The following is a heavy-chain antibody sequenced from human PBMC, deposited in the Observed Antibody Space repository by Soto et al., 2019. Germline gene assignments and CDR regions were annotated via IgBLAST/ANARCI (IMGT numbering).Heavy chain of an antibody. J-gene: IGHJ6*02. V-gene: IGHV1-69*01. CDR2: IMPLYAKP. Sequence: QVQLVQSGAEVNKPGSSVKVSCKASGGTFNTYTISWVRQVSGQGLEWMGGIMPLYAKPTYAQTFQGRLMIAADEHTNTVYMELSSLRSEDTALYYCASLNNWSSGDGRIDVWGRGTAVSVSS. CDR1: GGTFNTYT. CDR3: ASLNNWSSGDGRIDV. D-gene: IGHD1-20*01.